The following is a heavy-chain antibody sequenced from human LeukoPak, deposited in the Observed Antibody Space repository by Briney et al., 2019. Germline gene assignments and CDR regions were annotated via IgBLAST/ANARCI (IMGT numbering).Heavy chain of an antibody. CDR2: FDPEDGET. V-gene: IGHV1-24*01. CDR1: GYTLTELS. Sequence: ASVKVSCKVSGYTLTELSMHWVRQAPGKGLEWMGGFDPEDGETIYAQKFQGRVTMTEDTSTDTAYMELSSLRSEDTAVYYCARRSTYYDSSGYSDAFDIWGQGTMVTVSS. J-gene: IGHJ3*02. CDR3: ARRSTYYDSSGYSDAFDI. D-gene: IGHD3-22*01.